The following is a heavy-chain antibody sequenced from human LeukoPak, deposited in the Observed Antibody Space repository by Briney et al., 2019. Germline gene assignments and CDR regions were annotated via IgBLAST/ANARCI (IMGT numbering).Heavy chain of an antibody. D-gene: IGHD3-10*01. J-gene: IGHJ5*02. V-gene: IGHV4-59*08. Sequence: SVTLSLTCTVSGGSISSYYWSWIRQPPGKGLEWIGYIHYSGSTNYNPSLKSRVTISLDTSKNQFSLKLSSVTAADTAVYYCARGAYFYGSGINWFDPWGQGTLITVSS. CDR2: IHYSGST. CDR1: GGSISSYY. CDR3: ARGAYFYGSGINWFDP.